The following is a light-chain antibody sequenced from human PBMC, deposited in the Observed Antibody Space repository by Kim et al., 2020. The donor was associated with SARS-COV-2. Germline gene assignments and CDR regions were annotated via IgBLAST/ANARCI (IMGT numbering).Light chain of an antibody. CDR3: QQYNRWPPYI. Sequence: PGELATLSCRASQSVGSNLAWYQQRPGQAPRLLISGASTRATGVPARFSGSGSGTEFTLTISSPQSEDFAVYYCQQYNRWPPYIFGQGTKLEI. CDR2: GAS. V-gene: IGKV3-15*01. J-gene: IGKJ2*01. CDR1: QSVGSN.